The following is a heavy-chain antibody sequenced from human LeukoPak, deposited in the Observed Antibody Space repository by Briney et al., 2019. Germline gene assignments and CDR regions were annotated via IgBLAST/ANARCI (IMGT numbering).Heavy chain of an antibody. D-gene: IGHD6-19*01. Sequence: GGSLTLSCEASGFIFSDYYMSWIRQPPGKGLEEVSYISNSGITMYYADSVKGRFTISRDNAKNSLALQMSSLRAEDTAVYYCVRSRLGSGDVFDIWGQGTMVTVSA. V-gene: IGHV3-11*04. CDR1: GFIFSDYY. CDR2: ISNSGITM. J-gene: IGHJ3*02. CDR3: VRSRLGSGDVFDI.